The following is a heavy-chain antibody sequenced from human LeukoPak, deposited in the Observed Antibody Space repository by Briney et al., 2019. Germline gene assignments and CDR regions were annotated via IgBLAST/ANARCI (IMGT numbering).Heavy chain of an antibody. D-gene: IGHD4-11*01. CDR2: ISSRSTTI. J-gene: IGHJ4*02. Sequence: GGSLRLSCAASGFTFRTYTMNWVRQAPGKGLEWVSYISSRSTTIYYADPVKGRFTISRDTAKNSLYLQMNSLRDEDTAVYYCARDGDSTGRHFDYWGQGTLVTV. CDR1: GFTFRTYT. CDR3: ARDGDSTGRHFDY. V-gene: IGHV3-48*02.